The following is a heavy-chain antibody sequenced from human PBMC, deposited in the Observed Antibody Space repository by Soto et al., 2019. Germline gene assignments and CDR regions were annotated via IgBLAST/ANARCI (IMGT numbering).Heavy chain of an antibody. CDR1: GGTFSNSA. Sequence: QVQLVQSGAEVRKPGSSVKVSCKASGGTFSNSAITWVRQAPGQGLEWVGGIIPIFGSTNYAQKFQGRVTTTADESTSTAYMELSRLTTADTAVYYCARDGDLRSDFWSGPLGGGWFDPWGQGTLVTVSS. J-gene: IGHJ5*02. V-gene: IGHV1-69*12. CDR2: IIPIFGST. D-gene: IGHD3-3*01. CDR3: ARDGDLRSDFWSGPLGGGWFDP.